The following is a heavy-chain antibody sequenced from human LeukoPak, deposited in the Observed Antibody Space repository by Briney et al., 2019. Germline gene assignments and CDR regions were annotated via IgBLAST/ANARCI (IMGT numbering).Heavy chain of an antibody. CDR3: ASHGDYDAFDI. CDR1: RVTFSNYW. V-gene: IGHV3-74*01. J-gene: IGHJ3*02. CDR2: INSVGSST. D-gene: IGHD4-17*01. Sequence: PGGSLRLSCAASRVTFSNYWMHWVRQAPGKGLVWVSRINSVGSSTSYADSVRGRFTISRDSARNTLYLQMNSLRAEDTAVYYCASHGDYDAFDIWGQGTMVTVSS.